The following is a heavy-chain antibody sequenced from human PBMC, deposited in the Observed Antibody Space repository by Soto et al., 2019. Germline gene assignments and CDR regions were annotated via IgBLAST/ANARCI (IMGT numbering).Heavy chain of an antibody. Sequence: ASVKVSCKASGYTFTSYDINWVRQATGQGLEWMGWMNPNSGNTGYAQKFQGRVTMTRNTSISTAYMELSSLRSEDTAVYYCARGGLEIRGATFDYWGQGTLVTVSS. CDR2: MNPNSGNT. V-gene: IGHV1-8*01. D-gene: IGHD1-26*01. J-gene: IGHJ4*02. CDR1: GYTFTSYD. CDR3: ARGGLEIRGATFDY.